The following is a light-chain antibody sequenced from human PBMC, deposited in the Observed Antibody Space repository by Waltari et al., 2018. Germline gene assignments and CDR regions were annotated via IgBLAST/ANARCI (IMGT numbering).Light chain of an antibody. Sequence: IMLTQSPGTLSLSPGERATLSCRASQSISRYLACYQQKPGQAPRLLIYGASTRAPGIPDRFSGSGSGTDFSLTISGLEPEDSAVYYCQHHFRLPATFGQGTKVEIK. V-gene: IGKV3-20*01. CDR1: QSISRY. J-gene: IGKJ1*01. CDR3: QHHFRLPAT. CDR2: GAS.